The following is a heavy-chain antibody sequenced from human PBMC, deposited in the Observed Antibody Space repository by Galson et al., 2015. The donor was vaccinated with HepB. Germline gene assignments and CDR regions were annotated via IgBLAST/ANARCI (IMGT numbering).Heavy chain of an antibody. J-gene: IGHJ4*02. CDR3: AFSPSVSGRYSLHY. V-gene: IGHV2-5*02. Sequence: PALVTPTQALTLACTFSGFSLSGVGWIRQPPGKALEWLALIYRDGHKDLRPSLMSRLPVRQGTSKNQGVLTMTNMDPVDTATYYCAFSPSVSGRYSLHYWGQGILVTVSS. D-gene: IGHD3-16*01. CDR2: IYRDGHK. CDR1: GFSLSG.